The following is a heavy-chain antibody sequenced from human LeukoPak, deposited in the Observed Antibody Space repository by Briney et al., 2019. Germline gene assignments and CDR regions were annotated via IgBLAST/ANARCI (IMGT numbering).Heavy chain of an antibody. CDR2: IYYSGST. Sequence: SQTLSLTCTVSGGSISSGGYYWSWIRQHPGKGLEWIGYIYYSGSTYYNPSLKSRVTISVDTSKNQFSLKLSSVTAADTAVYYCAGGANFDWLAWFDPWGQGTLVTVSS. CDR1: GGSISSGGYY. V-gene: IGHV4-31*03. J-gene: IGHJ5*02. D-gene: IGHD3-9*01. CDR3: AGGANFDWLAWFDP.